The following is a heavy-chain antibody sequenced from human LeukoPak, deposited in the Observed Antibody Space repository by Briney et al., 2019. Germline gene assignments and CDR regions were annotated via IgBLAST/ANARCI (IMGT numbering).Heavy chain of an antibody. Sequence: GASVKVSCKASGGTFSSYAISWVRQAPGQGLEWMGRIIPILGIANYAQKFQGRVTITADKSTSTAYMELSSLRSEDTAVYYCARAEGRRYSMGVDYWGQGTLVTVSS. J-gene: IGHJ4*02. CDR3: ARAEGRRYSMGVDY. D-gene: IGHD6-13*01. CDR2: IIPILGIA. CDR1: GGTFSSYA. V-gene: IGHV1-69*04.